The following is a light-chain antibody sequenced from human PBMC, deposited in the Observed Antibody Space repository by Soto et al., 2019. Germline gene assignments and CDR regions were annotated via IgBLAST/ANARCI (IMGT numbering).Light chain of an antibody. V-gene: IGKV3-20*01. J-gene: IGKJ1*01. CDR1: QTVSSNY. Sequence: EIVLTQSPGTLSLSPGERATLSCRASQTVSSNYLAWYQQIPGQAPRLLIYGASSRATGIPDRFSGSGSGTDFTLTNSRLEPEDFAVYYCQQYGSSPRTFGQGTKVEIK. CDR2: GAS. CDR3: QQYGSSPRT.